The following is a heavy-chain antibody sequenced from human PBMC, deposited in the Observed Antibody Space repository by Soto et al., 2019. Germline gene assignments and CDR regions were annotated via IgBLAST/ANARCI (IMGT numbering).Heavy chain of an antibody. CDR1: GGSSSSYH. D-gene: IGHD6-25*01. V-gene: IGHV4-4*07. CDR2: VYNSGAT. Sequence: NLPETLSLTCSFSGGSSSSYHWSWIRQSAGKGLEWIGRVYNSGATSYNPSLKSRVTMSADTSNNQFSLKLSSVTAADTAVYYCARDGSDSYGLDVWGQGTTVTVSS. J-gene: IGHJ6*02. CDR3: ARDGSDSYGLDV.